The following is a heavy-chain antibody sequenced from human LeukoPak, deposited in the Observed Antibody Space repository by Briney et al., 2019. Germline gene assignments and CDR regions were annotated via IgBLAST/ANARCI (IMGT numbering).Heavy chain of an antibody. CDR2: IYSGGNT. Sequence: PGGSLRLSCAASGLTVSSNYMSWVRQAPGKGLEWVSVIYSGGNTYYADSVEGRFTISRDNSKNTLYLQMSSLRAEDTAVYYCARDLVVPAAMRGNYYNYGMDVWGQGTTVTVSS. CDR1: GLTVSSNY. CDR3: ARDLVVPAAMRGNYYNYGMDV. V-gene: IGHV3-53*01. J-gene: IGHJ6*02. D-gene: IGHD2-2*01.